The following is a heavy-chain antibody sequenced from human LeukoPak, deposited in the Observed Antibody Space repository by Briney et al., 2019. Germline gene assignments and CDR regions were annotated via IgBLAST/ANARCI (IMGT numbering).Heavy chain of an antibody. D-gene: IGHD3-22*01. CDR1: GGSITQTNY. CDR3: ASLDSSVYYGMDV. CDR2: VNLQGGT. V-gene: IGHV4-4*02. Sequence: SETLSLTCDVSGGSITQTNYWTWVRQPPGKGLEGIGEVNLQGGTNYNPSLLRRVAISVDTSANHVSLQMTSVTAADTAVYYCASLDSSVYYGMDVWGQGTTVTVSS. J-gene: IGHJ6*02.